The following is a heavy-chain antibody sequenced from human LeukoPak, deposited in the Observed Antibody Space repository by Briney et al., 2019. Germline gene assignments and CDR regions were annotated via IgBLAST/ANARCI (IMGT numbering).Heavy chain of an antibody. V-gene: IGHV4-34*01. J-gene: IGHJ6*04. CDR3: ASRPGITGTTDLDV. CDR2: INHSGST. Sequence: SETLSLTCAVYGGSFSGYYWSRIRQPPGKGLEWIGEINHSGSTNYNPSLKSRVTISVDTSKNQFSLKLSSVTAADTAVYYCASRPGITGTTDLDVRGKGTTVTVSS. D-gene: IGHD1-20*01. CDR1: GGSFSGYY.